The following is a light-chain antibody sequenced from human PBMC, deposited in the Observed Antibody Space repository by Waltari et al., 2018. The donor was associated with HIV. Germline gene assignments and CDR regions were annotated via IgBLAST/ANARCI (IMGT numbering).Light chain of an antibody. CDR3: CSYAGTNIWV. Sequence: QSALTQPRSVSGSPGQSVTISCTGSNNDIGSYSYVSWSQHHPGPAPTVIIYDVDQRPSGVPDRFSGSRSGNTASLTISGLQTEDESDYYCCSYAGTNIWVFGTGTKVTV. CDR1: NNDIGSYSY. J-gene: IGLJ1*01. CDR2: DVD. V-gene: IGLV2-11*01.